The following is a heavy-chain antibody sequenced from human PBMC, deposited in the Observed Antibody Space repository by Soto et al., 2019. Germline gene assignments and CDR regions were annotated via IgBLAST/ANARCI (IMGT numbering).Heavy chain of an antibody. CDR1: GYTFTGYH. CDR3: ARVRDGVSHYYDSSGRRGPLYYGLDV. CDR2: INANSGGT. V-gene: IGHV1-2*02. Sequence: ASVKVSCKASGYTFTGYHMYWVRQAPGQGLEWMGWINANSGGTNYAQKFQGRITMTRDTPISTVYMELSSLRSDDTAVYFCARVRDGVSHYYDSSGRRGPLYYGLDVWGQGTTVTVSS. J-gene: IGHJ6*02. D-gene: IGHD3-22*01.